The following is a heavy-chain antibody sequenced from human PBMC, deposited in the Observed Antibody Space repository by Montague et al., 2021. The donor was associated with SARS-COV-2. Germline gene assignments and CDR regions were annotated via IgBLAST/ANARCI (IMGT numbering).Heavy chain of an antibody. CDR3: ARIGATRDYYDNNGKKPFDH. Sequence: PALVKPTQTLTLTCTFSGFSLKTSGVGVGWIRQPPGEALEWLALIYWDDDRRYSPSLKSRLSITKDTSRNQVALTMTKMDPMDTATYYCARIGATRDYYDNNGKKPFDHWGQGTLVTVSS. CDR1: GFSLKTSGVG. D-gene: IGHD3-22*01. J-gene: IGHJ4*02. V-gene: IGHV2-5*02. CDR2: IYWDDDR.